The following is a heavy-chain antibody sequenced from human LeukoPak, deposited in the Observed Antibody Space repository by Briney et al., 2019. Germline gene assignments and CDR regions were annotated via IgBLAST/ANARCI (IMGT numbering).Heavy chain of an antibody. D-gene: IGHD5-24*01. CDR3: ARGLQETLAWLKALSAFDI. Sequence: GASVKVSCRASGYTFSDYYMHWVRQAPGQGLEWMGWINLNSGRTHYGQKFQGRVTMTSDTSLNTAYMELSRLRSDDTAVYYCARGLQETLAWLKALSAFDIWGQGTMVTVSS. CDR2: INLNSGRT. J-gene: IGHJ3*02. V-gene: IGHV1-2*02. CDR1: GYTFSDYY.